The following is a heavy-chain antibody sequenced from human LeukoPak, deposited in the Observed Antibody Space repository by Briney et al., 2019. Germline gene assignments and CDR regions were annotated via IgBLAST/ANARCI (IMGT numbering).Heavy chain of an antibody. V-gene: IGHV7-4-1*02. J-gene: IGHJ6*03. D-gene: IGHD7-27*01. CDR3: ATDSVLGTPYYDYYSMDF. CDR1: GYTFTSYA. Sequence: AASVKVSCKASGYTFTSYAMNWVRQAPGQRLEWMGWINTNTGNPTYAQGFTGRFVFSLDTSVSTAYLQISSLKAEDTAVYYCATDSVLGTPYYDYYSMDFWGKGTTVTVSS. CDR2: INTNTGNP.